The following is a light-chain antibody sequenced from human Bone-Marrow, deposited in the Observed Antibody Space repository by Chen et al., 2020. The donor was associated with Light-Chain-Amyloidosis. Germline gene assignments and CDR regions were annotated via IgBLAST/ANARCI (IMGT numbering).Light chain of an antibody. CDR1: TSNIATNY. V-gene: IGLV1-47*01. CDR2: RNN. Sequence: QSVLTQPPSASGTPGQRVAISCSGSTSNIATNYVYWYHQLPGAAPKLLIHRNNQRPSGVPDRSASTKSATSASLAISVLRSEDEAYHFCAAWDDGLCAVVFGGGTKLTVL. CDR3: AAWDDGLCAVV. J-gene: IGLJ2*01.